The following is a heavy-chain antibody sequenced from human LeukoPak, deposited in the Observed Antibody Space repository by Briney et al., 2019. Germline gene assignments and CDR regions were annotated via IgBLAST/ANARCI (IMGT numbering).Heavy chain of an antibody. V-gene: IGHV3-23*01. Sequence: PWGSLRLSCAASGFTFSSYAMNWIRQAPGKGLEWVSAITGSGGGTYYADSVKGRFTISRDNSKNTLYLQMNSLRAEDTAVYYCAKSPYSSGWLHYYWGQGTLVTVSS. J-gene: IGHJ4*02. CDR1: GFTFSSYA. CDR2: ITGSGGGT. D-gene: IGHD6-19*01. CDR3: AKSPYSSGWLHYY.